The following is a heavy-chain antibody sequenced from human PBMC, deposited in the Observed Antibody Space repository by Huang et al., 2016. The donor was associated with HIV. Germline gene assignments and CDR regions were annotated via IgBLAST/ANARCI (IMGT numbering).Heavy chain of an antibody. J-gene: IGHJ4*02. CDR3: ARRYNSRRDY. V-gene: IGHV4-34*02. Sequence: QVQLEQWGAGLLKASETLSLTCAVYGGSFSGSYWNWLRQAPGKGLEWVGEINHSVNTNYNPSLKSRVNMSVDTSKSQFSLYLTSLSAADTGTYFCARRYNSRRDYWGRGTLVTVHS. D-gene: IGHD3-22*01. CDR2: INHSVNT. CDR1: GGSFSGSY.